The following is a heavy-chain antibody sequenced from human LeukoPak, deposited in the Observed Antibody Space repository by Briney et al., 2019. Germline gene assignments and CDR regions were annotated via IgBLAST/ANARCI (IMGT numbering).Heavy chain of an antibody. V-gene: IGHV4-30-4*01. CDR2: IYYSGST. D-gene: IGHD1-20*01. Sequence: SETLSLTCAVYGGSFSGYYWSWIRQPPGKGLEWIGYIYYSGSTYYNPSLKSRVTISVDTSKNQFSLKLSSVTAADTAVYYCARDSYNWNHYYYGMDVWGQGTTVTVSS. J-gene: IGHJ6*02. CDR3: ARDSYNWNHYYYGMDV. CDR1: GGSFSGYY.